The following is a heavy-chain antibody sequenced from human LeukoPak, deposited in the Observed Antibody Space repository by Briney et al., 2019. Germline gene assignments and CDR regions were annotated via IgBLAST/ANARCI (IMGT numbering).Heavy chain of an antibody. CDR3: ARGTSGGYFDY. Sequence: GGSLRLSCAASGFTFSSYAMSWVRQAPGKGLEWVSTISGSGGSTSYADSVKGRFTISRDNSKNTLYLQMNSLRAEDTAVYYCARGTSGGYFDYWGQGTLVTVSS. J-gene: IGHJ4*02. D-gene: IGHD1-26*01. V-gene: IGHV3-23*01. CDR2: ISGSGGST. CDR1: GFTFSSYA.